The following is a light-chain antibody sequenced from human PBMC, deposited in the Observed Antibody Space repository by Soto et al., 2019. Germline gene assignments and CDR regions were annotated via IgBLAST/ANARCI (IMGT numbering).Light chain of an antibody. CDR1: QSVSSNY. Sequence: EFVLTQSPGTLSLSPGERATLSCRASQSVSSNYFAWYQQKPGQAPRLLIYGASSRATGIPDRFSGSGSGTDFTLTITRLEPEDFAVYFCQQYGSSPPITFGQGTRLETK. J-gene: IGKJ5*01. CDR3: QQYGSSPPIT. CDR2: GAS. V-gene: IGKV3-20*01.